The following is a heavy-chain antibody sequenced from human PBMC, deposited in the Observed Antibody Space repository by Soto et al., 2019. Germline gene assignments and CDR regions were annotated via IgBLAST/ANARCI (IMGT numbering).Heavy chain of an antibody. CDR1: GFLFSNFN. V-gene: IGHV3-21*01. CDR3: AKAPGATAGTRVNS. D-gene: IGHD6-13*01. CDR2: IGSVGTNI. J-gene: IGHJ4*02. Sequence: SLRLSCVASGFLFSNFNILWFRQAPGKGLEWVSFIGSVGTNINYAYSVKGRFTISRDNAKNSLYMQMSSLRAEDTAVYYCAKAPGATAGTRVNSWGQGTLVTVSS.